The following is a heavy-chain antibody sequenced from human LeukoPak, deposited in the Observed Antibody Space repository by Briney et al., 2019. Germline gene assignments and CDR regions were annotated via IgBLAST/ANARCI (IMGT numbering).Heavy chain of an antibody. V-gene: IGHV3-23*01. CDR1: GFTFSSYA. CDR3: AKHGYCSGIGCFFDF. CDR2: ISGSGPYT. J-gene: IGHJ4*02. D-gene: IGHD2-15*01. Sequence: PGRSLRLSCAASGFTFSSYAMSWVRQAPGKGLEWVSGISGSGPYTFYTDSVKGRFTISRDSSKNTLYLQMNSLRAEDTALYYYAKHGYCSGIGCFFDFWGQGTQVTVSS.